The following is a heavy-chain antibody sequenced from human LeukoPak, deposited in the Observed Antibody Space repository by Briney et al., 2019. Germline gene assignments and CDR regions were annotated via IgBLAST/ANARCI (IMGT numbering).Heavy chain of an antibody. D-gene: IGHD6-19*01. Sequence: PGGSLRLSCAASGLTFDDYAMHWVRQAPGKGLEWVSGISWNSGSIGYADSVKGRFTISRDNAKNSLYLQMNSLRAEDTALYYCAKDIGVAGMASLLDYWGQGTLVTVSS. V-gene: IGHV3-9*01. CDR3: AKDIGVAGMASLLDY. J-gene: IGHJ4*02. CDR2: ISWNSGSI. CDR1: GLTFDDYA.